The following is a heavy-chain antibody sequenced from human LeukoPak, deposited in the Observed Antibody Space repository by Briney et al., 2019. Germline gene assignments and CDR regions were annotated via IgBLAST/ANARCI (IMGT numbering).Heavy chain of an antibody. Sequence: TGGSLRLSCAASGFSFSFSNMNWVRQAPGKGLEWVSYISSTNGHTYYADSVNGRFTISRATAKNSLYLQMNSLGVEDTAIYFCARDRDSSGLYGGADLWGQGVLVTVSA. J-gene: IGHJ5*02. CDR2: ISSTNGHT. CDR3: ARDRDSSGLYGGADL. CDR1: GFSFSFSN. D-gene: IGHD6-19*01. V-gene: IGHV3-21*03.